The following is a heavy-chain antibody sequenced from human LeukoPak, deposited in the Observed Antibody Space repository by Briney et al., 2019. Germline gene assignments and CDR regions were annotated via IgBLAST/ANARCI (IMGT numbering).Heavy chain of an antibody. CDR1: GFTFSSYS. D-gene: IGHD5-18*01. Sequence: GSLRLSCAASGFTFSSYSMNWVRQAPGKGLEWVSSISSSTIYMDYSDSVRGRFTISRDNAENSLYLQMNSLRAEDTAVYYCARGVFGYDFDYGGQGTLVTVSS. CDR2: ISSSTIYM. V-gene: IGHV3-21*01. CDR3: ARGVFGYDFDY. J-gene: IGHJ4*02.